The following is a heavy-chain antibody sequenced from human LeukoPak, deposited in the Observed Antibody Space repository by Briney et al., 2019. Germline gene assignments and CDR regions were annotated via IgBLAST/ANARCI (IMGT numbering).Heavy chain of an antibody. CDR3: ARVDYDSSGYYKFDY. Sequence: ASVKVSCKASGYTFTSYGISWVRQAPGQGLEWMGWISAYNGNTNCAQKLQGRVTMTTDTSTSTAYMELRSLRSDGTAVYYCARVDYDSSGYYKFDYWGQGTLVTVSS. V-gene: IGHV1-18*01. CDR2: ISAYNGNT. CDR1: GYTFTSYG. J-gene: IGHJ4*02. D-gene: IGHD3-22*01.